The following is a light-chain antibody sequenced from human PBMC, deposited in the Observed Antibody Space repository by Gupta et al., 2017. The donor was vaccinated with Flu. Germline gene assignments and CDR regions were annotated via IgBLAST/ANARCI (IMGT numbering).Light chain of an antibody. CDR3: QQSYSTPYS. CDR1: QSISSY. V-gene: IGKV1-39*01. Sequence: DIQMTQSPSSLSASVGDSLTITCRASQSISSYLNWYQQKPGEAPKLLIYAASSLESGVPSRFSGGGSGTDFTLTIRSLQPEDVATYYCQQSYSTPYSFGQGTKLEIK. CDR2: AAS. J-gene: IGKJ2*03.